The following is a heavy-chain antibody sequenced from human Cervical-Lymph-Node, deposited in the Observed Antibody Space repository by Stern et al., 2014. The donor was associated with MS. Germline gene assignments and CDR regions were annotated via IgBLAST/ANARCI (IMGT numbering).Heavy chain of an antibody. CDR1: GYTFTSYY. V-gene: IGHV1-46*01. CDR3: ARAHHDYGDYLNWFDP. Sequence: QLVQSGAEVKKPGASVKVSCKASGYTFTSYYMHWVRQAPGQGLEWMGIINPSGGSTSYAQKFQGRVTMTRDTSTSTVYMELSSLRSEDTAVYYCARAHHDYGDYLNWFDPWGQGTLVTVSS. D-gene: IGHD4-17*01. J-gene: IGHJ5*02. CDR2: INPSGGST.